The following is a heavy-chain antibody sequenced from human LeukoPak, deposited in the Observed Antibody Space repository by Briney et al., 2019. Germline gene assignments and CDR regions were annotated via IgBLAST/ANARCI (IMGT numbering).Heavy chain of an antibody. CDR1: GYTFTGYY. J-gene: IGHJ6*03. CDR3: ARDLEYCSGGSCYGRRYYYYMDV. Sequence: ASVKVSCKASGYTFTGYYIHWVRQAPGQGLEWMGWINPDNGVTNYAQKFQGRVTITRDTSISTAYMELSRLRSDDTAVYYCARDLEYCSGGSCYGRRYYYYMDVWGKGTTVTISS. CDR2: INPDNGVT. D-gene: IGHD2-15*01. V-gene: IGHV1-2*02.